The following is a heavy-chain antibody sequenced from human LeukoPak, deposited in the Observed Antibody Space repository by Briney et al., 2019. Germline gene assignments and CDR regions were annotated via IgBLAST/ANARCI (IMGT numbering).Heavy chain of an antibody. J-gene: IGHJ4*02. D-gene: IGHD2-2*01. CDR2: INPNSGGT. Sequence: ASVKVSCKASGYPFTNYGISWVRQVPGQGLEWMGRINPNSGGTNYAQKFQGRVTMTRDTSISTAYMELSRLRSDDTAVYYCARLPLIVVVPAANRASDYWGQGTLVTVSS. CDR3: ARLPLIVVVPAANRASDY. CDR1: GYPFTNYG. V-gene: IGHV1-2*06.